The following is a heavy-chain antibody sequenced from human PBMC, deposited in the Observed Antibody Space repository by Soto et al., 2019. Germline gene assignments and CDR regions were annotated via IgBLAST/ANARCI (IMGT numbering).Heavy chain of an antibody. J-gene: IGHJ4*02. V-gene: IGHV4-59*01. CDR2: IYYSGST. CDR1: GGSISSYY. D-gene: IGHD3-3*01. Sequence: PSETLSLTCTVSGGSISSYYWSWIRQPPGKGLEWIGYIYYSGSTNYNPSLKSRVTISVDTSKNQFSLKLSSVTAADTAVYYCARSRDRYDFWSGYYSGFDYWGQGTLVTVS. CDR3: ARSRDRYDFWSGYYSGFDY.